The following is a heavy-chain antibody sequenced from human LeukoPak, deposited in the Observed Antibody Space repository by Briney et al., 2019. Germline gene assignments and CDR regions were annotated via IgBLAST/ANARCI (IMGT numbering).Heavy chain of an antibody. D-gene: IGHD5-24*01. Sequence: SETLSLTCTVSGGSISSYYWSWIRQPPGKGLEWIGYVYYSGSTNYNPSPKSRVTISVDTSKNQFSLRLSSVTAADTAVYYCARERRDGYKVYFDYWGQGTLVTVSS. J-gene: IGHJ4*02. CDR3: ARERRDGYKVYFDY. CDR1: GGSISSYY. V-gene: IGHV4-59*01. CDR2: VYYSGST.